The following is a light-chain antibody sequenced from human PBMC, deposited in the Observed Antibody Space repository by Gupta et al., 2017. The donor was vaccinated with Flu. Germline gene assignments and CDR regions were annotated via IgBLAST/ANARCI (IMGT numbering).Light chain of an antibody. CDR2: WAS. J-gene: IGKJ1*01. V-gene: IGKV4-1*01. CDR1: QSVLYSSNNKNY. CDR3: QQYYSTPQT. Sequence: DIVMTQSPDPLAVSLGERAPLNCKSSQSVLYSSNNKNYLAWYQQKPGQPPKLLIYWASTRESGVPDRFSGSGSGTDFTLTISSLQAEDVAVYYCQQYYSTPQTFGQGTKVEIK.